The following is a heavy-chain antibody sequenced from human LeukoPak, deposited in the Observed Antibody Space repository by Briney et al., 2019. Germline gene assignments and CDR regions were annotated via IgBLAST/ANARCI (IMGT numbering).Heavy chain of an antibody. Sequence: GGSLRLSCAASGFTFSSYWMSWVRQAPGKGLEWVANIKQVGSEKYYVDSVKGRFTISRDNAKNSLYLQMNSLRAEDTAVYYCARTSSGWYEWFDPWGQGTLVTVSS. CDR3: ARTSSGWYEWFDP. D-gene: IGHD6-19*01. CDR2: IKQVGSEK. CDR1: GFTFSSYW. J-gene: IGHJ5*02. V-gene: IGHV3-7*01.